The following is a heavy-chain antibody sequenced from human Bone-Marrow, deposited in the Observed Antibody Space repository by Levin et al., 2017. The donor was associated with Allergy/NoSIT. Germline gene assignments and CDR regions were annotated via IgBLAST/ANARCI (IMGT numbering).Heavy chain of an antibody. CDR2: MNAANGNS. D-gene: IGHD3-10*01. Sequence: ASVKVSCKASGYTFTDYVIHWVRQAPGQSLEWMGWMNAANGNSKNPQKFQGRVTMTRDTSANPAYMELSSLTSEDTGLYFCARDDGSGSHYRAFDFWGQGSLVTVSS. CDR1: GYTFTDYV. J-gene: IGHJ4*02. V-gene: IGHV1-3*01. CDR3: ARDDGSGSHYRAFDF.